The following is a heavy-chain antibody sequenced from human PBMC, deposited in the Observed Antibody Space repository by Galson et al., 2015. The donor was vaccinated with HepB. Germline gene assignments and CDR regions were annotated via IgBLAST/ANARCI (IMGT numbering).Heavy chain of an antibody. J-gene: IGHJ6*02. Sequence: SVKVSCKASGGTFSSYAISWVRQAPGQGLEWMGRIIPILGIANYAQKFQGRVTITADKSTSTAYMELSSLRSEDTAVYYCARDHGVSGSSWYNLDYYYGMDVWGQGTTVTVSS. CDR3: ARDHGVSGSSWYNLDYYYGMDV. CDR2: IIPILGIA. CDR1: GGTFSSYA. D-gene: IGHD6-13*01. V-gene: IGHV1-69*04.